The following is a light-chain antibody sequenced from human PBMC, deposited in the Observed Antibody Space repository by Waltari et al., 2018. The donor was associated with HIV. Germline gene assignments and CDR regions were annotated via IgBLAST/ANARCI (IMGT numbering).Light chain of an antibody. J-gene: IGKJ5*01. Sequence: VLTQSPGTLSLSPGEEATLSCRSSQSVSSSYLAWYQQRPGQPPRRLLYAASSRATGISHRFGGSGSGTDVTLTISRLEPEDFAVYYCQQYGGSLITFGKGTRLDMK. CDR3: QQYGGSLIT. CDR1: QSVSSSY. V-gene: IGKV3-20*01. CDR2: AAS.